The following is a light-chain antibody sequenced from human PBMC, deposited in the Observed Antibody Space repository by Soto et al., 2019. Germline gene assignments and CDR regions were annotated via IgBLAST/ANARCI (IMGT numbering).Light chain of an antibody. Sequence: QSALTQPPSASGSPGQSVTISCTGTSSDVGGYNYVSWYQQHPGKAPKLMIYEVSERPSGVPDRFSGSKSGNTASLTVSGLQAEEEADYYSCSYAGSNNLVFGGGTKLTVL. CDR2: EVS. CDR3: CSYAGSNNLV. CDR1: SSDVGGYNY. V-gene: IGLV2-8*01. J-gene: IGLJ2*01.